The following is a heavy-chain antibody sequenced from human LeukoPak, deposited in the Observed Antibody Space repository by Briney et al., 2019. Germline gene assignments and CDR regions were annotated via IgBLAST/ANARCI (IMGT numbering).Heavy chain of an antibody. V-gene: IGHV1-18*01. CDR3: ARASYCGGDCYSVHAFDI. D-gene: IGHD2-21*02. J-gene: IGHJ3*02. CDR1: GYTFTSYG. CDR2: ISAYNGNT. Sequence: ASVKVSCKASGYTFTSYGISWVRQAPGQGLEWMGWISAYNGNTNYAQKLQGRVTMTTDTSTSTAYMELRSLRSDDTAVYYCARASYCGGDCYSVHAFDIWGQGAMVTVSS.